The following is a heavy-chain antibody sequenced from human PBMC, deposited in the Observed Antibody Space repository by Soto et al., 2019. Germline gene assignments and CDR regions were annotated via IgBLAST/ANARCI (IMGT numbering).Heavy chain of an antibody. CDR3: ARGGSFGYDNYYYYYMDV. Sequence: SETLSLTCTVSGGSISSYYWSWIRQPPGKGLEWIGYIYYSGSTNYNPSLKSRVTISVDTSKNQFSLKLSSVTAADTAVYYCARGGSFGYDNYYYYYMDVWGKGTTVTVS. CDR1: GGSISSYY. D-gene: IGHD5-12*01. J-gene: IGHJ6*03. V-gene: IGHV4-59*08. CDR2: IYYSGST.